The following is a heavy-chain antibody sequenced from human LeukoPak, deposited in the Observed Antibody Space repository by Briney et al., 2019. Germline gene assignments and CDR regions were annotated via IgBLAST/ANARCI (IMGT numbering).Heavy chain of an antibody. V-gene: IGHV3-30*02. J-gene: IGHJ4*02. CDR1: GFMFSEYG. CDR2: IRSDGSNA. Sequence: GGSLRLSCAASGFMFSEYGMHWVRQAPGEGLEWVAFIRSDGSNALYADSVKGRFTSSRDNTKNTVSLQMNSLRPEDTAVYYCAEDWGARSCCGDYFDYWGQGSLVIVSS. CDR3: AEDWGARSCCGDYFDY. D-gene: IGHD2-15*01.